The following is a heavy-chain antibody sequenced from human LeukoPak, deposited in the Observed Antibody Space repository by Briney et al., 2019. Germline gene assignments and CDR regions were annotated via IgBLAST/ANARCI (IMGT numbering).Heavy chain of an antibody. Sequence: ASVKVSCKASGYTFTGYYMHWVRQAPGQGLEWMGWINPSSGGANYAQKFQGWVTMTRDTSISTAYMELRSLRSDDTAVYYCARDRLPAATIADYWGQGTLVTVSS. CDR1: GYTFTGYY. V-gene: IGHV1-2*04. CDR2: INPSSGGA. D-gene: IGHD2-2*01. CDR3: ARDRLPAATIADY. J-gene: IGHJ4*02.